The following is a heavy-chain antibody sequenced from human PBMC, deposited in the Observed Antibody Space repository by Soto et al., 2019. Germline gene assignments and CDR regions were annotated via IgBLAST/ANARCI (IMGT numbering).Heavy chain of an antibody. Sequence: GGSLRLSCAASGFTSSSYAMSWVRQAPGKGLEWVSGLSGSGGTLYADSVKGRFTISRDNSKNTLYLQMNSLRAEDAAIYYCAKEKDYDYVWGSSRYTSDYWGQGTLVTVSS. CDR2: LSGSGGT. V-gene: IGHV3-23*01. CDR1: GFTSSSYA. J-gene: IGHJ4*02. D-gene: IGHD3-16*02. CDR3: AKEKDYDYVWGSSRYTSDY.